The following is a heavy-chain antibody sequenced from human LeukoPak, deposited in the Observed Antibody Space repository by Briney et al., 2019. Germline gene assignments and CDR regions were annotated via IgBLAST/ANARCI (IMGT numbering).Heavy chain of an antibody. V-gene: IGHV3-53*01. D-gene: IGHD1-14*01. CDR2: LYSDGNT. CDR1: GFTVITND. J-gene: IGHJ4*02. Sequence: TGGSLRLSCAASGFTVITNDMTWVRQAPGKGLEWVSVLYSDGNTKYADSVQGRFTISRDNSKNTLYLEMNSLSPDDTAVYYCARGVEPLAANTLAYWGQGTLVTVPS. CDR3: ARGVEPLAANTLAY.